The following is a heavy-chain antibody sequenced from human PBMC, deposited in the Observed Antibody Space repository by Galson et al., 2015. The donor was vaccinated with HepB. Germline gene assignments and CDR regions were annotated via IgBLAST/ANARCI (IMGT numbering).Heavy chain of an antibody. Sequence: SLRLSCAASGFTFSSYAMHWVRQAPGKGLEWVAVISYDGSNKYYADSVKGRFTISRDNSKNTLYLQMNSLRAEDTAVYYCARDNGGMIVASLFDYWGQGTLVTVSS. CDR3: ARDNGGMIVASLFDY. CDR1: GFTFSSYA. CDR2: ISYDGSNK. V-gene: IGHV3-30*04. J-gene: IGHJ4*02. D-gene: IGHD3-22*01.